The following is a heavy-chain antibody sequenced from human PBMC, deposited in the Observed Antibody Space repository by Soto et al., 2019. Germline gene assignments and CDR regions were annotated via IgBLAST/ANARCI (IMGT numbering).Heavy chain of an antibody. V-gene: IGHV5-51*01. CDR2: IYPGDSDT. D-gene: IGHD6-13*01. CDR1: GYSFTSYW. CDR3: ARPRSSSRNYYGMDV. J-gene: IGHJ6*02. Sequence: GESLKISCKGSGYSFTSYWIGWVRQMPGKGLESMGIIYPGDSDTRYSPSFQGQVTISADKSISTAYLQWSSLKASDTAMYYCARPRSSSRNYYGMDVWGQGTTVTV.